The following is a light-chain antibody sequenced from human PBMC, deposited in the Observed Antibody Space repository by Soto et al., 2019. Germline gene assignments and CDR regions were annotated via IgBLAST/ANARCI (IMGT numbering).Light chain of an antibody. Sequence: EIVLTQSPATLSLSPGDTASLSCRASQSVSRYLAWYQQKPGQAPRLLIYDASNRATGIPARFSGSGSGTDFILTISSSEPEDFAVYYCQQRSNWPESTFGQGTKVEIK. CDR2: DAS. CDR1: QSVSRY. CDR3: QQRSNWPEST. J-gene: IGKJ1*01. V-gene: IGKV3-11*01.